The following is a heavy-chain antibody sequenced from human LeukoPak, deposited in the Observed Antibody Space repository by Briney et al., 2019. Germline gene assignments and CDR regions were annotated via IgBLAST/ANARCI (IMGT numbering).Heavy chain of an antibody. V-gene: IGHV3-23*01. CDR3: ARLNSVAVAGA. CDR1: GFTFSSYA. J-gene: IGHJ5*02. D-gene: IGHD6-19*01. CDR2: ISPSGDIT. Sequence: PGGSLRLSCAASGFTFSSYAMSWVRQAPGKGLEWVSGISPSGDITYYADSVKGRFTISRDNAKNSLYLQMNSLRAEDTAVYYCARLNSVAVAGAWGQGTLVTVSS.